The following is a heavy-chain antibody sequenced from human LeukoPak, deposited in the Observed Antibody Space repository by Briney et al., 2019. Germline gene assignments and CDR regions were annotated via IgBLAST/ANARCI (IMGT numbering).Heavy chain of an antibody. CDR2: ISGSGSST. Sequence: GGTLRLSCAASGFTFSSHGMNWVHQTPGKGLEWVSGISGSGSSTLYADSVKGRFSISRDNSKNTLYLQMNSLRAEDTAVYYCAKGGYHNWFDPWGQGTLVTVSS. J-gene: IGHJ5*02. V-gene: IGHV3-23*01. D-gene: IGHD3-22*01. CDR3: AKGGYHNWFDP. CDR1: GFTFSSHG.